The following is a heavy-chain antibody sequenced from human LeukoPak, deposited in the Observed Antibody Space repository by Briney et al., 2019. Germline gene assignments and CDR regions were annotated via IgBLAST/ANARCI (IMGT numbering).Heavy chain of an antibody. CDR2: ISGGGGST. CDR1: GFTFSSYG. CDR3: AKVVGYCSDTTCYRGRIGNKYYIDL. Sequence: GGSLRLSCAASGFTFSSYGMNWVRQAPGKGLEWVSAISGGGGSTYYADSVKGRFTISRDNSKNTLFLQMSSLRAEDTAVYYCAKVVGYCSDTTCYRGRIGNKYYIDLWGKGTTVTVSS. D-gene: IGHD2-2*01. J-gene: IGHJ6*03. V-gene: IGHV3-23*01.